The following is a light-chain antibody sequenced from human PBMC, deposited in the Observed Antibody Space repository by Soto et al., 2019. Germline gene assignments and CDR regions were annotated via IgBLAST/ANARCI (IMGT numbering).Light chain of an antibody. CDR3: TQYGRSHAT. V-gene: IGKV3-20*01. CDR1: QSVSSSY. CDR2: GAS. Sequence: EIVLTQSPGTLSFSPGERATLSCRASQSVSSSYLAWYQLKPGQAPRLLMYGASSRATGIPDRISGRGSGKDFTLTISRLEPEDFAVYYCTQYGRSHATSGQGTQVDIX. J-gene: IGKJ1*01.